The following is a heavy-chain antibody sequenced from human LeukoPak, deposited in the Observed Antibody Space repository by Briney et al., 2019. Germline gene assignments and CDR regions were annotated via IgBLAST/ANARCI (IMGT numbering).Heavy chain of an antibody. CDR3: ARHGTGSGYSFDY. J-gene: IGHJ4*02. V-gene: IGHV4-39*01. D-gene: IGHD3-3*01. CDR1: GGSISSSSYY. CDR2: IYYSGST. Sequence: PSETLSLTCTVSGGSISSSSYYWGWIRQPPGKGLEWIGSIYYSGSTYYNPSLKSRVTISVDTSKNQFSLKLSPVTAADTAVYYCARHGTGSGYSFDYWGQGTLVTVSS.